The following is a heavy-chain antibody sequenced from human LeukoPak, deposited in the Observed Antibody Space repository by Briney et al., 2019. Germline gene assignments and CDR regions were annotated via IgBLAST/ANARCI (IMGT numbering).Heavy chain of an antibody. J-gene: IGHJ4*02. Sequence: GGSLRLSCAASGLIVSSDYLAWVRQAPGKWLEWVSVIYGGGATYYADYVQGRFTIFRDSSRNALYLQMNSLRVEDTAVYYCARLLPASRHYFDYWGQGTLVSVSS. D-gene: IGHD6-6*01. CDR1: GLIVSSDY. CDR3: ARLLPASRHYFDY. V-gene: IGHV3-53*01. CDR2: IYGGGAT.